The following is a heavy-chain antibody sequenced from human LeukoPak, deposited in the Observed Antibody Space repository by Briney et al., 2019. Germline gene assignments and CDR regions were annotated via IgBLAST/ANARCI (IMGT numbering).Heavy chain of an antibody. CDR2: ISYDGSNK. V-gene: IGHV3-30*18. Sequence: GCSLRLSCAASGFTFSSYGMHWVRQAPGKGLEWVAVISYDGSNKYYADSVKGRFTISRDNSKNTLHLQMNSLRAEDTAVYYCAKSIAVAGPDYWGQGTLVTVSS. D-gene: IGHD6-19*01. J-gene: IGHJ4*02. CDR1: GFTFSSYG. CDR3: AKSIAVAGPDY.